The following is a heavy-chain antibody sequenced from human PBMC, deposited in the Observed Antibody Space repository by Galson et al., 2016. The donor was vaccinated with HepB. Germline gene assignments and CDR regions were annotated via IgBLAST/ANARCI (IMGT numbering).Heavy chain of an antibody. CDR3: ARDQIAVVEEYFSATQYYYYGMDV. V-gene: IGHV4-31*03. CDR2: IYHSGHT. CDR1: GGSISGGDYY. Sequence: TLSLTCSVSGGSISGGDYYWSWIRQHPGKGLEWIGYIYHSGHTYYNPSLKSRVTMSIDTSKNQFSLKLNSVTAADTAVYYCARDQIAVVEEYFSATQYYYYGMDVWGQGTTVTVSS. D-gene: IGHD2-15*01. J-gene: IGHJ6*02.